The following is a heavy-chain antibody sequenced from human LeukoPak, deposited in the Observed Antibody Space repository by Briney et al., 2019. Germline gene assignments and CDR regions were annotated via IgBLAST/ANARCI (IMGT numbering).Heavy chain of an antibody. V-gene: IGHV4-30-2*01. Sequence: PSGTLSLTCTVSGGSISSGGYYWSWIRQPPGKGLEWIGYIYHSGSTYYNPSLKSRVTISVDRSKNQFSLKLSSVTAADTAVYYCARQVHGYSTSFDYWGQGTLVTVSS. CDR3: ARQVHGYSTSFDY. CDR1: GGSISSGGYY. D-gene: IGHD6-13*01. J-gene: IGHJ4*02. CDR2: IYHSGST.